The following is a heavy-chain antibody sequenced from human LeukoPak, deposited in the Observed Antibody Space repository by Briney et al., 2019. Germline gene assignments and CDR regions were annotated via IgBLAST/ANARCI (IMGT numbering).Heavy chain of an antibody. CDR1: GYSISSGYY. V-gene: IGHV4-38-2*02. J-gene: IGHJ5*02. D-gene: IGHD2-21*02. Sequence: PSETLSLTCTVSGYSISSGYYWGWIRQPPGKGMEWIGSIYQTGSTYYNPSLKSRVTISVDTSKNQFSLKLSSVTGADTAVYYCARGLLSGGNWFDPWGQGTLVTVSS. CDR3: ARGLLSGGNWFDP. CDR2: IYQTGST.